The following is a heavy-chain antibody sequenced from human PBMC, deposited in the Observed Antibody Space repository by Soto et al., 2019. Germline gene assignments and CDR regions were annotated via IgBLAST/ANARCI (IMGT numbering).Heavy chain of an antibody. Sequence: SETLSLTCTVSGGSISSGGYYWSWIRQHPGKGLEWIGYIYYSGSTYYNPSLKSRVTISVDTSKNQFSLKLSSVTAADTAVYYCARDGGCGGDCYFPAPPEYFQHWGQGTLVTVSS. CDR2: IYYSGST. J-gene: IGHJ1*01. D-gene: IGHD2-21*02. CDR1: GGSISSGGYY. CDR3: ARDGGCGGDCYFPAPPEYFQH. V-gene: IGHV4-31*03.